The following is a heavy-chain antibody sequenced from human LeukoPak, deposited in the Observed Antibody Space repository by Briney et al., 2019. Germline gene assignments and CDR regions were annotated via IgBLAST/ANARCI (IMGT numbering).Heavy chain of an antibody. J-gene: IGHJ4*02. D-gene: IGHD5-12*01. CDR1: GYTFTSYD. CDR2: MNPNSGNT. V-gene: IGHV1-8*01. CDR3: ARAESGYDSANFDY. Sequence: GASVKVSCKASGYTFTSYDINWVRQATGQGLEWMGWMNPNSGNTGYAQKFQGRVTMTRNTSISTAYMEPSSLRSEDTAVYYCARAESGYDSANFDYWGQGTLVTVSS.